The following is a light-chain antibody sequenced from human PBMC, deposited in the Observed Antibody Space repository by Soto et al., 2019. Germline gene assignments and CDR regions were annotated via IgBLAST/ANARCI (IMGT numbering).Light chain of an antibody. CDR3: QQYGSSRT. CDR1: HSVTSSD. Sequence: ILLTQSPGTLSLSPAERATLSSRASHSVTSSDLAWYQQKPGQAPGPRIYDASSRATGIPDRLSGSGSGTDFTLTISRQAPEDSAVYYCQQYGSSRTFGQGTNVDIK. J-gene: IGKJ1*01. V-gene: IGKV3-20*01. CDR2: DAS.